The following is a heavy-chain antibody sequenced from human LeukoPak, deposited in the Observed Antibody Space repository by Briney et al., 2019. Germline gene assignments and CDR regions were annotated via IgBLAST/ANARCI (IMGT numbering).Heavy chain of an antibody. CDR3: ARLWTAAGTYYYYYMDV. V-gene: IGHV3-23*01. J-gene: IGHJ6*03. CDR1: GFTFSSYG. Sequence: GGSLRLSCAASGFTFSSYGMSWVRQAPGKGLEWVSAISGSGGSTYYADSVKGRFTISRDNAKNSLYLQMNSLRAEDTAVYYCARLWTAAGTYYYYYMDVWGKGTTVTVSS. CDR2: ISGSGGST. D-gene: IGHD6-13*01.